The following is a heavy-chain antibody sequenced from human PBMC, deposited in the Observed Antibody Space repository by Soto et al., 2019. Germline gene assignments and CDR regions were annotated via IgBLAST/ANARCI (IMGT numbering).Heavy chain of an antibody. Sequence: SETRCVSCAVYVGSFSGYYWNWIRQPPGKGLEWIGEINHSGSTNYNPSLKSRVTISVDTSKNQFSLKLSSVTAADTAVYYCARGSEDIVVVQAASAFDIWGQGTMFTGSS. D-gene: IGHD2-2*01. J-gene: IGHJ3*02. CDR3: ARGSEDIVVVQAASAFDI. CDR1: VGSFSGYY. CDR2: INHSGST. V-gene: IGHV4-34*01.